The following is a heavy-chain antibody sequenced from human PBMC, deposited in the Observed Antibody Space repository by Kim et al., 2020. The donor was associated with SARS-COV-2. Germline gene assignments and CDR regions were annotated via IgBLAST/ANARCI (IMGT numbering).Heavy chain of an antibody. CDR2: IYYSGST. J-gene: IGHJ4*02. V-gene: IGHV4-39*07. CDR1: GGSISSSSYY. Sequence: SETLSLTCTVSGGSISSSSYYWGWIRQPPGKGLEWIGSIYYSGSTYYNPSLKSRVTISVDTSKNQFSLKLSSVTAADTAVYYCARVVLMVYAIPLYFDYWGQGTLVTVSS. D-gene: IGHD2-8*01. CDR3: ARVVLMVYAIPLYFDY.